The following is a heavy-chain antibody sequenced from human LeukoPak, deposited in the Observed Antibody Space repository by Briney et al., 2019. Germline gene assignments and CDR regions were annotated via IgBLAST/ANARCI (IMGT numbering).Heavy chain of an antibody. Sequence: GGSLRLSCAVSGFTVSGDYMSWVRQAPGKGLEWVANIKQDGSEKYYVDSVKGRFTISRDNAKNSLYLQMNSLRAEDTAVYYCAREPDYYDSSGYLSDAFDIWGQGTMVTVSS. CDR3: AREPDYYDSSGYLSDAFDI. CDR1: GFTVSGDY. CDR2: IKQDGSEK. V-gene: IGHV3-7*01. J-gene: IGHJ3*02. D-gene: IGHD3-22*01.